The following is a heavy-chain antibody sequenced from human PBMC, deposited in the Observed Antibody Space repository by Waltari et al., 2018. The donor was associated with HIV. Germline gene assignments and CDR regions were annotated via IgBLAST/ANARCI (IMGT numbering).Heavy chain of an antibody. V-gene: IGHV1-8*01. J-gene: IGHJ6*02. D-gene: IGHD2-2*01. CDR1: GYTFTSYD. CDR3: ARLGYCSSTSCYYYYYYGMDV. CDR2: MNPNSGNT. Sequence: QVQLVLSGAEVKKPGASVKVSCKASGYTFTSYDINWVRQATGQGLEWMGWMNPNSGNTGYAQKFQVRVTMTRNTSISTAYMELSSLRSEDTAVYYCARLGYCSSTSCYYYYYYGMDVWGQGTTVTVSS.